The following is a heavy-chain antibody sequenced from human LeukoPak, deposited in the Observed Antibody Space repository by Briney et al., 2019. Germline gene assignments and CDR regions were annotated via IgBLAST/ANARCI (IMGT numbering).Heavy chain of an antibody. V-gene: IGHV4-34*01. CDR3: ARSTALLTDY. J-gene: IGHJ4*02. CDR1: GGSFSGYY. D-gene: IGHD4-4*01. CDR2: INHSGST. Sequence: SETLSLTCAVYGGSFSGYYWSWIRQPPGKGLEWIGEINHSGSTNYNPSLKSRVTISVDTSKNQFSLKLSSVTAADTAAYYCARSTALLTDYWGQGTLVTVSS.